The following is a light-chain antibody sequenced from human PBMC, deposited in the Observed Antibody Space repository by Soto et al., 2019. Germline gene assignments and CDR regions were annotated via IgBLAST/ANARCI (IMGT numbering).Light chain of an antibody. CDR1: QNINTW. J-gene: IGKJ2*01. Sequence: DIQMTQSPSTLSASIGDRITITCRASQNINTWLAWYQQKPGRAPKVLIYDASSLESGVPSRISGSGSGTEFHLTLSSLPIDGFATYYCHQYYGYPYTFGQGTKLEIK. CDR2: DAS. CDR3: HQYYGYPYT. V-gene: IGKV1-5*01.